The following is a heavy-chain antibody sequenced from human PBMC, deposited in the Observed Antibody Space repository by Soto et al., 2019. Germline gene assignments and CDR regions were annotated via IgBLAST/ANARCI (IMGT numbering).Heavy chain of an antibody. CDR1: GFTFSSYG. J-gene: IGHJ4*02. D-gene: IGHD4-17*01. Sequence: QVQLVESGGGVVQPGRSLRLSCAASGFTFSSYGMHWVRQAPGKGLEWVAVRWYDGSNKYYADSVKGRFTISRDNSKNTQDLQMNSLRAEDTALYYGARADYGGHGYYFDYWGQGTLVTVSS. CDR2: RWYDGSNK. CDR3: ARADYGGHGYYFDY. V-gene: IGHV3-33*01.